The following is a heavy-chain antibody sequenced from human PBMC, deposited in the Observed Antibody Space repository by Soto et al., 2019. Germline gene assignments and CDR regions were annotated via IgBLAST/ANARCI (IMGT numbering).Heavy chain of an antibody. D-gene: IGHD3-16*02. V-gene: IGHV4-34*01. Sequence: PSETLSLTCAVYGGSFSGYYWSWIRQPPGKGLEWIGEINHSGSTNYNPTLKSRVTISVDTSKNQFSLKLSSVTAADTAVYYCARGKLSDYVPGSYRYHFDYWGQGTVVTVSS. CDR3: ARGKLSDYVPGSYRYHFDY. CDR1: GGSFSGYY. CDR2: INHSGST. J-gene: IGHJ4*02.